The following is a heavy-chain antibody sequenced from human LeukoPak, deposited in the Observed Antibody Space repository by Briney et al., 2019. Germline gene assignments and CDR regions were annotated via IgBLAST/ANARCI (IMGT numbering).Heavy chain of an antibody. D-gene: IGHD6-13*01. CDR1: GFTFSSYW. V-gene: IGHV3-7*01. Sequence: GGSLRLSCAASGFTFSSYWMSWVRQAPGKGLEWVANIKQDGSRIHYVDSVKGRFTISRDNAKNSLYLQMNSLRAEDTAVYYCARDPGIAAAGTAGYFDFWGQGTLVTVSS. J-gene: IGHJ4*02. CDR2: IKQDGSRI. CDR3: ARDPGIAAAGTAGYFDF.